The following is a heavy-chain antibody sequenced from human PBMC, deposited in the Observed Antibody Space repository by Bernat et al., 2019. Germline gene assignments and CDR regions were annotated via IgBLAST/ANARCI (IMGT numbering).Heavy chain of an antibody. CDR1: GFTFSNHA. J-gene: IGHJ4*02. CDR3: VRAQGPYYFDY. CDR2: VSDDGNIQ. Sequence: QVQLVQSGVGVVQPGRSLRLPCAAFGFTFSNHAIHWVRQAPGKGLEWVAVVSDDGNIQYYADSVKGRFIVSRDNSKNTLYLQMNSLSPDDTAVYYCVRAQGPYYFDYWGQGAPVTVTS. V-gene: IGHV3-30-3*01.